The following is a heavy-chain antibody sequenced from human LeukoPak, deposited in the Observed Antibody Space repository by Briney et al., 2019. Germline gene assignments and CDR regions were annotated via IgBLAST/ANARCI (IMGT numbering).Heavy chain of an antibody. Sequence: GGSLRLSCAASAFSFSKFALIWVRQAPGKGLEWVSEITANGGYTLYADAVKGRFTVSRDNSKNTLYLQINSLIPEDTAMYYCAKDPNGDYIGAFDFWGQGTMVTVSS. D-gene: IGHD4-17*01. V-gene: IGHV3-23*01. CDR2: ITANGGYT. J-gene: IGHJ3*01. CDR1: AFSFSKFA. CDR3: AKDPNGDYIGAFDF.